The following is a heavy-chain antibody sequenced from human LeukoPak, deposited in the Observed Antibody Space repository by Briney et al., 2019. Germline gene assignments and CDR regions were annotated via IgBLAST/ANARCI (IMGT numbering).Heavy chain of an antibody. J-gene: IGHJ1*01. CDR3: AREKLYSSSWGFQH. V-gene: IGHV4-4*07. D-gene: IGHD6-13*01. Sequence: SETLSLTCTVSGGSISTYYWSWLRQSAGRELEWIGRMYSSGTTNYSPSLNSRVTMSADTSKNQISLRLTSVTAADTAVYYCAREKLYSSSWGFQHWGQGTLVIVSS. CDR2: MYSSGTT. CDR1: GGSISTYY.